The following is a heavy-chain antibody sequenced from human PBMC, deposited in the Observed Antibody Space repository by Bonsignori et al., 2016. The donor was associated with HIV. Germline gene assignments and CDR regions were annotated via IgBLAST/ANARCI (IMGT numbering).Heavy chain of an antibody. V-gene: IGHV3-23*03. D-gene: IGHD3-22*01. CDR1: GFTFSSYA. Sequence: GESLKISCAASGFTFSSYAMSWVRQAPGKGLEWVSVIYSGGSSTYYADSVKGRFTISRDNSKNTLYLQMNSLRAEDTAVYYCAKVRPRITMIVVVPSAYFDYWGQGTLVTVSS. CDR2: IYSGGSST. J-gene: IGHJ4*02. CDR3: AKVRPRITMIVVVPSAYFDY.